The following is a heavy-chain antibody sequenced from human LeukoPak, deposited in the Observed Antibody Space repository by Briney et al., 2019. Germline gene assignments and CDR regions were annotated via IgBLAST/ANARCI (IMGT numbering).Heavy chain of an antibody. D-gene: IGHD1-7*01. J-gene: IGHJ5*02. CDR1: GYTFTSYD. V-gene: IGHV1-8*01. Sequence: ASVNVSCKASGYTFTSYDINWVRQATGQGLEWMGWMNPNSGNTGYAQKFQGRVTMTRNTSISTAYMELSSLRSEDTAVYYCARDGNWNYGSDLSNWFDPWGQGTLLTVSS. CDR3: ARDGNWNYGSDLSNWFDP. CDR2: MNPNSGNT.